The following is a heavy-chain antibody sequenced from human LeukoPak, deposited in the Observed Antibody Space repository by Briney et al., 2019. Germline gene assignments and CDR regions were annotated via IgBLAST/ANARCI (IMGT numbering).Heavy chain of an antibody. V-gene: IGHV1-69*05. CDR2: IIPIFGTA. CDR1: GGTFSSYA. Sequence: SVKVSCKASGGTFSSYAISWVRQAPGQGLEWMGGIIPIFGTANYAQKFQGRVTITTDESTSTAYMELSSLRSEDTAVYYCARGVEMATTTGFDYWGQGTLVTVSS. CDR3: ARGVEMATTTGFDY. D-gene: IGHD5-24*01. J-gene: IGHJ4*02.